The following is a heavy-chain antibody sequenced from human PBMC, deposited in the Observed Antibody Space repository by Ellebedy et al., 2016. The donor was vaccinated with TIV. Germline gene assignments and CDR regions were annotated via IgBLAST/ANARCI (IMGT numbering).Heavy chain of an antibody. V-gene: IGHV3-23*01. CDR1: GFTFSSYA. Sequence: GESLKISXAASGFTFSSYAMSWVRQAPGKGLEWVSATSGGGGSTYYSVSVQGRFTISRDNSKNTIYLQMNTLRAEDTATYYCAKEFASIARPCFDYWGRGTQVTVSS. J-gene: IGHJ4*02. CDR3: AKEFASIARPCFDY. CDR2: TSGGGGST. D-gene: IGHD2-21*01.